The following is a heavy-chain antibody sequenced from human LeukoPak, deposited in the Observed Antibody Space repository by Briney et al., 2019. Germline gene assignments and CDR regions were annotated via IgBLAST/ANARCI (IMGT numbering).Heavy chain of an antibody. D-gene: IGHD1-26*01. CDR2: IIPIFGTA. Sequence: SVKVSCKASGGTFISYAISSVRQAPGQGLEWMGGIIPIFGTANYAQKFQGRVTSTAEESTSTAYMELSSLRSEDTAVYYCARVGSGSSPFDYWGQGTLVTVSS. V-gene: IGHV1-69*13. J-gene: IGHJ4*02. CDR1: GGTFISYA. CDR3: ARVGSGSSPFDY.